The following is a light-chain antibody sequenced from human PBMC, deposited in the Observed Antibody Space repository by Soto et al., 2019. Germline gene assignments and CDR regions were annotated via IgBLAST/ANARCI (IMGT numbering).Light chain of an antibody. J-gene: IGLJ1*01. CDR2: DVS. CDR3: SSYTSSSPLYV. Sequence: QSVLTQPASVSGSPGQSITISCTGTSTDVGAYNYVSWYQQHPGKAPKLMIYDVSNRPSGVSDRFSGSKSDNTASLTISGLQAEDEADYYCSSYTSSSPLYVFGTGTKLTVL. V-gene: IGLV2-14*01. CDR1: STDVGAYNY.